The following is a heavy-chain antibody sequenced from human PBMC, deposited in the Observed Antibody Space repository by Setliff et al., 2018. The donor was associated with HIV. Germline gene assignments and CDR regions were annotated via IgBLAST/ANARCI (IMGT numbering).Heavy chain of an antibody. D-gene: IGHD4-17*01. CDR3: ARDPIDYGDSPFDY. CDR1: GFTFGDYA. CDR2: IRSKSYSATT. J-gene: IGHJ4*02. Sequence: GGSLRLSCSASGFTFGDYAMSWVRQAPGEGLEWVGFIRSKSYSATTEYAASVKGRFIISRDDSKGIAYLQMNSLRTEDTAVYYCARDPIDYGDSPFDYWGQGTLVTV. V-gene: IGHV3-49*04.